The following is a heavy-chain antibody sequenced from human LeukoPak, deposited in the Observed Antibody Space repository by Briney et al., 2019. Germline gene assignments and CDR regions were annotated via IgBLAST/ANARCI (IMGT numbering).Heavy chain of an antibody. D-gene: IGHD6-13*01. V-gene: IGHV4-38-2*02. CDR1: GYSISSGYY. CDR3: AREEAAAAGIPQFDY. CDR2: IYHSGST. Sequence: SETLSLTCTVSGYSISSGYYWGWIRQPPGKGLEWIGSIYHSGSTYYNPSLKSRVTISVDTSKNQFSLKLSSVTAADTAVYYCAREEAAAAGIPQFDYWGQGTLVTVSS. J-gene: IGHJ4*02.